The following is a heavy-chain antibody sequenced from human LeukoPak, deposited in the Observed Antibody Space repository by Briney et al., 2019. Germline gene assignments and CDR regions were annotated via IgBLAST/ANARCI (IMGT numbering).Heavy chain of an antibody. Sequence: PGGSPRPSCAASGFTFSSFAMHWVRQAPGKGLEWLAVISYDGSNDYYAGSLKGRFTMSRDNSRNTLYLQIKSLRPDDTAVYYCARDAGGAFYWYFDLWGRGTLVTVSS. CDR1: GFTFSSFA. V-gene: IGHV3-30-3*01. J-gene: IGHJ2*01. CDR3: ARDAGGAFYWYFDL. CDR2: ISYDGSND. D-gene: IGHD1-26*01.